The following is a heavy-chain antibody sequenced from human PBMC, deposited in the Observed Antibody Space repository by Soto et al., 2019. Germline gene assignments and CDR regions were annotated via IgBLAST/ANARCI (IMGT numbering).Heavy chain of an antibody. D-gene: IGHD4-17*01. CDR1: GFTFDDYA. CDR2: ISWNSGSI. V-gene: IGHV3-9*01. J-gene: IGHJ2*01. Sequence: EVQLVESGGGLVQPGRSLRLSCAASGFTFDDYAMHWVRQAPGKGLEWVSGISWNSGSIGYADSVKGRFTISRDNAKNALYLQMNSLRAEDTALYYCAQIPDYEDLDFDLWGRGTLVSVA. CDR3: AQIPDYEDLDFDL.